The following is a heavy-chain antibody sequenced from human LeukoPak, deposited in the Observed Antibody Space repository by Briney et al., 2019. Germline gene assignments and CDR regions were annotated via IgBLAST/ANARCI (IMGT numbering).Heavy chain of an antibody. CDR3: ARDPHYDSNFDY. CDR2: ISYDGSNK. V-gene: IGHV3-30-3*01. J-gene: IGHJ4*02. Sequence: GGSLRLSCAASGFTFSSYAMHWVRQAPGKGLEWVAVISYDGSNKYYADSVKGRFTISRDNSKNTLYLQMNSLRAEDTAVYYCARDPHYDSNFDYWGQGTLVTVSS. CDR1: GFTFSSYA. D-gene: IGHD3-22*01.